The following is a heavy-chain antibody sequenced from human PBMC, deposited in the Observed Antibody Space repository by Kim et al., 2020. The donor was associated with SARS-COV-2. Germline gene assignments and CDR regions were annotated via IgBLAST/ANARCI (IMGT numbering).Heavy chain of an antibody. CDR3: ARVAIGSSSYYYLDH. D-gene: IGHD3-22*01. Sequence: KGRVTISRDKAQNQLNLQMNSLRDEDTAVYYCARVAIGSSSYYYLDHWGQGTLVTVSS. V-gene: IGHV3-11*05. J-gene: IGHJ4*02.